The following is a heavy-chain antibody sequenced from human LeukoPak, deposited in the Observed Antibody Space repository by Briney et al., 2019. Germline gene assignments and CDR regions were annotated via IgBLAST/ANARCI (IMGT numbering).Heavy chain of an antibody. J-gene: IGHJ4*02. D-gene: IGHD6-19*01. CDR3: AGGDRNGWYFNY. CDR1: GFTFDDYG. CDR2: INWDGGIT. Sequence: GGSLRLSCAASGFTFDDYGMSWVRQAPGKGLEWLSGINWDGGITGYAVSVKGRFTISRDNAKNSLYLQMNSLRAEDTALYFCAGGDRNGWYFNYWGQGTLVTVSS. V-gene: IGHV3-20*04.